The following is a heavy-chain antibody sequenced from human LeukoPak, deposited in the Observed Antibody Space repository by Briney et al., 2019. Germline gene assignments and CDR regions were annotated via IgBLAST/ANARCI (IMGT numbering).Heavy chain of an antibody. Sequence: PGGSLRLSCAASGFTFSSYSMNWVRQAPGKGLEWVSYISSSSSTIYYADSVKGRFTISRDNAKNSLYLQMNSLRDEDTAVYYCARDYDPVVGKRGYSYGPGYNWFDPWGQGTLVIVSS. D-gene: IGHD5-18*01. CDR1: GFTFSSYS. V-gene: IGHV3-48*02. J-gene: IGHJ5*02. CDR2: ISSSSSTI. CDR3: ARDYDPVVGKRGYSYGPGYNWFDP.